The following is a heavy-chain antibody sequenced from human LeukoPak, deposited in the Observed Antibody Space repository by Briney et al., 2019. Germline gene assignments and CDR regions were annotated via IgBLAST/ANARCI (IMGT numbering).Heavy chain of an antibody. D-gene: IGHD3-16*01. V-gene: IGHV1-69*13. J-gene: IGHJ3*02. CDR1: GGTFSSYA. CDR2: IIPIFGTA. Sequence: GASVKVSCKASGGTFSSYAISWVRRAPGQGLEWMGGIIPIFGTANYAQKFQGRVTITADESTSTAYMELSSLRSEDTAVYYCARSPRGRFAFDIWGQGTMVTVSS. CDR3: ARSPRGRFAFDI.